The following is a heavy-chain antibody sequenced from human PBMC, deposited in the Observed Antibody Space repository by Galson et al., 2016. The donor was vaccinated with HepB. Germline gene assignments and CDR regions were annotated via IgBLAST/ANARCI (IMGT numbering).Heavy chain of an antibody. D-gene: IGHD6-19*01. V-gene: IGHV4-4*02. CDR1: GGSISGNKW. J-gene: IGHJ4*02. Sequence: SETLSLTCGVSGGSISGNKWWSWIRQPPGKGLEWIGEIHDSGSTNYNPSLKSRVTISVDNSKNQFSLKLTSVTAADTAVYYCTRVCQRPDSSGCPDYWGQGTLVTVSS. CDR2: IHDSGST. CDR3: TRVCQRPDSSGCPDY.